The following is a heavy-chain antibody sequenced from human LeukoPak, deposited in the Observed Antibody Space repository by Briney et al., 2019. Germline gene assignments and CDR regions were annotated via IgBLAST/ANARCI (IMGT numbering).Heavy chain of an antibody. CDR1: GGSINSYY. Sequence: SETLSLTCTVSGGSINSYYWSWIRQPPGKGPEWIEYIDTSATTTYKPSLKIRVTRSVDTAKNQYSLKLSAVTAADTAMYYWARRSNTVGFDIWGQGTTVTVSS. CDR3: ARRSNTVGFDI. J-gene: IGHJ3*02. V-gene: IGHV4-4*09. D-gene: IGHD4-11*01. CDR2: IDTSATT.